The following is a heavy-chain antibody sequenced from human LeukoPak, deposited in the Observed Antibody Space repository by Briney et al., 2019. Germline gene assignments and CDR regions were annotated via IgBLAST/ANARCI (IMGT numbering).Heavy chain of an antibody. D-gene: IGHD6-19*01. CDR1: GFTVNNNH. J-gene: IGHJ4*02. CDR3: ARDRGDSSGWPIIDY. V-gene: IGHV3-66*01. CDR2: IQSGGST. Sequence: GGSLRLSCAASGFTVNNNHMSWVRQAPGKGLEWVSLIQSGGSTHYADSVKGRFTISRDNSKNTLYLQMNNLRAEDTAVYYCARDRGDSSGWPIIDYWGQGTLVTVSS.